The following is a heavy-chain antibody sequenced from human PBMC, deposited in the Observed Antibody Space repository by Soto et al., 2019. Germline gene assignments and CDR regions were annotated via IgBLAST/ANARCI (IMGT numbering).Heavy chain of an antibody. D-gene: IGHD1-7*01. V-gene: IGHV4-4*02. CDR2: IYRTRST. Sequence: PSETLSLACAVSVGSFTSNNWWTCVRQPPGQGLEWIGEIYRTRSTNYNPSLKSRVTISLDKSEKQISLKVTSLTAADTAVYYCASRDPGTSVDYWGQGTLVTVSS. CDR3: ASRDPGTSVDY. CDR1: VGSFTSNNW. J-gene: IGHJ4*02.